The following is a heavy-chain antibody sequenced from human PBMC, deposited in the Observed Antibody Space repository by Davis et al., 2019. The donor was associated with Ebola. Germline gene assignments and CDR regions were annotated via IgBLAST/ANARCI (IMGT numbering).Heavy chain of an antibody. V-gene: IGHV4-59*01. CDR2: IYYIGTS. CDR3: ARVLGNGDLLLDY. CDR1: GASITTFY. Sequence: MPSETLSPTCTLPGASITTFYWSWIRQPHGKGLEWNGSIYYIGTSNYNPSLKSRATMSVDASKNQFSLKLSSVTAPDTALYYCARVLGNGDLLLDYSGQGTLVTVSS. J-gene: IGHJ4*02. D-gene: IGHD4-17*01.